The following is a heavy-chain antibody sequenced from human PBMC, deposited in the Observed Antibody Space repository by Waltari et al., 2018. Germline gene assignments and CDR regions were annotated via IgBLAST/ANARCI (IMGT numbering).Heavy chain of an antibody. Sequence: QMQLQQWGAGLLKPSETLSLTCAVSVESFLGYYWHWIRQPPGRGLEWIGEIHHSGSINYNPSLESRVTISQDMSKNQFSLKLTSVTAADTAVYYCVRGKMYSRPYFDYWGQGTLVTVSS. CDR3: VRGKMYSRPYFDY. D-gene: IGHD6-13*01. J-gene: IGHJ4*02. V-gene: IGHV4-34*01. CDR2: IHHSGSI. CDR1: VESFLGYY.